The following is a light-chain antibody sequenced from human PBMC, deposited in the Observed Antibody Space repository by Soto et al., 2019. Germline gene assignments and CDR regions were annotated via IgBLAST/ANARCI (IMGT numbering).Light chain of an antibody. J-gene: IGLJ1*01. CDR2: EVS. CDR1: SSDVGSYNL. Sequence: QSVLTQPASVSGSPGQSITISCTGTSSDVGSYNLVSWYQQHPGKAPKVMIYEVSKQPSGVSNRFSGSKFGNTASLTISGLQADDEADYYCCSYAGSSTYVFGTGTKVTVL. CDR3: CSYAGSSTYV. V-gene: IGLV2-23*02.